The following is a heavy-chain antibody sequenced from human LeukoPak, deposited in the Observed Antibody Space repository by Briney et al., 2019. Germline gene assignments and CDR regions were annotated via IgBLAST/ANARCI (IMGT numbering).Heavy chain of an antibody. Sequence: GGSLGLSCAASGFTFSSYGMHWVRQAPGKGLEWVAVISYDGSNKYYADSVKGRFTISRDNSKNTLYLQMNSLRAEDTAVYYCAKDSRGVIDYWGQGTLVTVSS. CDR3: AKDSRGVIDY. CDR1: GFTFSSYG. V-gene: IGHV3-30*18. D-gene: IGHD2-8*02. CDR2: ISYDGSNK. J-gene: IGHJ4*02.